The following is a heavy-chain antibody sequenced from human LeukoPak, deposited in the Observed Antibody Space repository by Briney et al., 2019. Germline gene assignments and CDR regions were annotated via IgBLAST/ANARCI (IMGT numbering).Heavy chain of an antibody. CDR2: INSDVSIT. CDR3: VRAGLTGGLDY. CDR1: GFTFNTYW. D-gene: IGHD2-8*02. Sequence: PGGSLRLSCAASGFTFNTYWMHWVRHTPGKGLVWVSHINSDVSITTYADSVKGRFTISRDNAKNTLYLEMNSLRAEDTAVYYCVRAGLTGGLDYWGQGTLVTVSS. V-gene: IGHV3-74*01. J-gene: IGHJ4*02.